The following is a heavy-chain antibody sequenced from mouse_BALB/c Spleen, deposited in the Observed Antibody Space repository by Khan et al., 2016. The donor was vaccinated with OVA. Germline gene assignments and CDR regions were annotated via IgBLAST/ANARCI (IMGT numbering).Heavy chain of an antibody. D-gene: IGHD2-4*01. CDR1: GYTFTTAG. CDR3: TRYDDDEGFRDAIDY. J-gene: IGHJ4*01. CDR2: INTYSGVP. V-gene: IGHV9-4*02. Sequence: QIQLVQSGPELKKPGETVRISCKASGYTFTTAGMHWVQKMPGKGLKWIGCINTYSGVPNYNEDFKGRFTFSLDTSASTAYLQIRNLTYEDTATYFWTRYDDDEGFRDAIDYWGQGTLVTVSA.